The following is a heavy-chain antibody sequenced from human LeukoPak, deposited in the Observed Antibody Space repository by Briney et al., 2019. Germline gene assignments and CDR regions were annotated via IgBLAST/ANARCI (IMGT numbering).Heavy chain of an antibody. CDR1: GFTFSSYS. Sequence: LPGGSLRLSCAASGFTFSSYSMNWVRQAPGKGLECVSYISSSSSTIYYAASVKGRFTTSRDNTKNSRYLQMNSRRAEDTAVYYCARGGEVVPGFDYWGQGTLVTVSS. CDR3: ARGGEVVPGFDY. D-gene: IGHD2-2*01. CDR2: ISSSSSTI. V-gene: IGHV3-48*01. J-gene: IGHJ4*02.